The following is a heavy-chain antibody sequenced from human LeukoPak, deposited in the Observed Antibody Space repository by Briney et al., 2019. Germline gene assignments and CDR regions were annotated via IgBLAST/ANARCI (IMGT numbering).Heavy chain of an antibody. J-gene: IGHJ3*02. V-gene: IGHV3-7*01. CDR1: GFTFSSYW. D-gene: IGHD4-17*01. CDR3: ATDRDGDWDAFDI. Sequence: GGSLRLSCAAYGFTFSSYWMSWVRQAPGNGLEWVANIKQDGSEKYYVDSVKGRFTISRDNAKNSLYLQMNSLRAEDTAVYYCATDRDGDWDAFDIWGQGTMVTVSS. CDR2: IKQDGSEK.